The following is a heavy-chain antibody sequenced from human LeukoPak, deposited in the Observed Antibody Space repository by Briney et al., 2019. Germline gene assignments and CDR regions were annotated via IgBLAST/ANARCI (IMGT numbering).Heavy chain of an antibody. CDR3: TRDQTPYY. CDR1: GLTFSSYS. Sequence: GGSLRLSCEASGLTFSSYSMSWVRQAPGKGLEWVGFIASETYGGTAEYAASVKGRFTISRDDSKSIAYLQMNSLKTEDTAVYYCTRDQTPYYWGQGTLVTVSS. J-gene: IGHJ4*02. V-gene: IGHV3-49*04. CDR2: IASETYGGTA.